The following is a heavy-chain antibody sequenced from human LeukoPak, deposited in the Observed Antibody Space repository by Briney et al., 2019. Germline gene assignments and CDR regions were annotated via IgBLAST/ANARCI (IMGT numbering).Heavy chain of an antibody. D-gene: IGHD4-11*01. V-gene: IGHV4-34*01. CDR3: ARDDYSNWFDP. CDR2: INHSGST. Sequence: GSLRLSCIASGFIFDDYGMSWVRQPPGKGLEWIGEINHSGSTNYNPSLKSRVTISVDTSKNQFSLKLSSVTAADTAVYYCARDDYSNWFDPWGQGTLVTVSS. J-gene: IGHJ5*02. CDR1: GFIFDDYG.